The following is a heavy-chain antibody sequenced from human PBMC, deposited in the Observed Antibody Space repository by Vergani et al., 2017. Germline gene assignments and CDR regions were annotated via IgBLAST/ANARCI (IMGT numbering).Heavy chain of an antibody. D-gene: IGHD4-17*01. V-gene: IGHV3-30*01. CDR1: GFTFSSYA. CDR2: ISYDGSNK. CDR3: ARGSYGDYVLDY. Sequence: QVQLVESGGGVVQPGRSLRLSCAASGFTFSSYAMHWVRQAPGKGLEWVAVISYDGSNKYYADSVKGRFTISRDNSKNTLYLQMNSLRAEDTAVYYCARGSYGDYVLDYWGQGTLVTVSS. J-gene: IGHJ4*02.